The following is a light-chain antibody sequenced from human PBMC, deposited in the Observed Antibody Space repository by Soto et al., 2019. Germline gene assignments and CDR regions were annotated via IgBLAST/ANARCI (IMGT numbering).Light chain of an antibody. CDR2: LAS. CDR1: QGIGND. J-gene: IGKJ4*01. Sequence: DIQMTQFPSSLSASVGDRVTITCRTSQGIGNDLGWYQHKPGKAPKRLIFLASTLDSGVPSRFSGGGFGTSFTLTISSLQPEDSATYYRLHHYSYPLTLGGGTKVEIK. CDR3: LHHYSYPLT. V-gene: IGKV1-17*01.